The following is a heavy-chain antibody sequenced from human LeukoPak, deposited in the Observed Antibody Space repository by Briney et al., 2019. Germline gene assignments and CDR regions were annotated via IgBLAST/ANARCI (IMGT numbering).Heavy chain of an antibody. V-gene: IGHV4-34*01. J-gene: IGHJ4*02. D-gene: IGHD6-25*01. CDR3: ARAPTGSGDY. Sequence: KPSETLSLTCAVCGGSFSGYYWSWIRQPPGKGLEWIGEINHSGSTNYNPSLKSRVTISVDTSKNQFSLKLSSVTAADTAVYYCARAPTGSGDYWGQGTLVTVSS. CDR2: INHSGST. CDR1: GGSFSGYY.